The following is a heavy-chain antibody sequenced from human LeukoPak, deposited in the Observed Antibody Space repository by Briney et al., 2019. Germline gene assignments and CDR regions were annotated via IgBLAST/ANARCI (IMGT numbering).Heavy chain of an antibody. D-gene: IGHD3-22*01. CDR2: ISGSGGST. Sequence: GGSLRLSCAASGFTFSSYAMSWVRQAPGQGLEWVSAISGSGGSTYYADSVKGRFTISRDNSKNTLYLQMNSLRAEGTAVYYCAKGDSSGYYLFDYWGQGTLVTVSS. J-gene: IGHJ4*02. CDR1: GFTFSSYA. V-gene: IGHV3-23*01. CDR3: AKGDSSGYYLFDY.